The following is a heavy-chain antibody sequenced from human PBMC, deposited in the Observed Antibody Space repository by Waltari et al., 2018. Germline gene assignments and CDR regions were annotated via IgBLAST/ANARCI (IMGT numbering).Heavy chain of an antibody. J-gene: IGHJ4*02. Sequence: EVRLVESGGGLVQPGWSLRLSCAASGFAFATYGMSWVRQAPGKGLECVSSISGSGGTTYYADSVKGRFTMSKDNSKNTLFLQMNSLRVDDTADYYCAKSSGSYYEVFDYWGRGTLVTVSS. CDR3: AKSSGSYYEVFDY. V-gene: IGHV3-23*04. CDR2: ISGSGGTT. CDR1: GFAFATYG. D-gene: IGHD1-26*01.